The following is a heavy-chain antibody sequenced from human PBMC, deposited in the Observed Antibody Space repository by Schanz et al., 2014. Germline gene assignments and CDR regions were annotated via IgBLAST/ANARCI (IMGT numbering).Heavy chain of an antibody. V-gene: IGHV3-7*01. J-gene: IGHJ4*02. Sequence: EGQLVESGGGLVQPGGSLRLSCAASRFTFSDYWMSWVRQAPGKGLEWVANMNQDGSVKNYFDSVKGRFTISRDNAKNSLYLQMNSLRAEDTAVYYCARDKGGLIPFDYWGQGTLVAVSS. D-gene: IGHD2-15*01. CDR3: ARDKGGLIPFDY. CDR1: RFTFSDYW. CDR2: MNQDGSVK.